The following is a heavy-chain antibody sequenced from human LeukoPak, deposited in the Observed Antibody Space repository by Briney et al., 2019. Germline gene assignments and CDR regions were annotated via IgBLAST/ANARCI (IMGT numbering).Heavy chain of an antibody. CDR2: ITSGSSTI. V-gene: IGHV3-48*01. CDR3: ARAQVATMGY. Sequence: GGSLRLSCAASGFTFSSYNMNWVRQAPGKGLEWVSYITSGSSTIYYADSVKGRFTISRDNAKNSLYLQMNSLRAEDTAVYYCARAQVATMGYWGQGTLVTVSS. D-gene: IGHD5-12*01. J-gene: IGHJ4*02. CDR1: GFTFSSYN.